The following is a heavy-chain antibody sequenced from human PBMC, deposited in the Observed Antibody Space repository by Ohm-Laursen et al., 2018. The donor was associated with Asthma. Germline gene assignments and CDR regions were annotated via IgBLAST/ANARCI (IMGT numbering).Heavy chain of an antibody. CDR1: GFTFSSYA. V-gene: IGHV3-23*01. J-gene: IGHJ4*02. D-gene: IGHD3-22*01. Sequence: SLRLSCTASGFTFSSYAMSWVRQAPGKGLEWVSAISGSGGSTYYADSVRGRFTISRDNSKNTLYLQMNSLRAEDTAVYYCAKGSYYDSSGYYPYWGQGTLVTVSS. CDR3: AKGSYYDSSGYYPY. CDR2: ISGSGGST.